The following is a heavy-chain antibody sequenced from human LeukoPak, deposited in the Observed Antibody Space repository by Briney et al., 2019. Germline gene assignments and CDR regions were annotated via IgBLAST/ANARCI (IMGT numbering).Heavy chain of an antibody. CDR2: IYYSGST. V-gene: IGHV4-59*01. Sequence: SETLSLTCTVSGASINSYYWSWIRQPPGKGLEWIGYIYYSGSTNYNPSLKSRVTISVDTSKNQFSLKLSSVTAADTAVYYCARGQWLVRSGVYYYYYMDVWGKGTTVTVSS. D-gene: IGHD6-19*01. CDR1: GASINSYY. CDR3: ARGQWLVRSGVYYYYYMDV. J-gene: IGHJ6*03.